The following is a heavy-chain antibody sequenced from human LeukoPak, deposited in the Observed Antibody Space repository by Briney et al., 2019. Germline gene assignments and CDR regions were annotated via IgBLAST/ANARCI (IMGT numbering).Heavy chain of an antibody. CDR3: ARGPAMGATYFES. Sequence: SETLSLTCTVSGGSISTYYWSWIRQPAGKGLEWIGRIHTSGSTLYDPSLKSRVTMSVDTSKNQFSLKLRSVTAADTAMYYCARGPAMGATYFESWGQEILVTVSS. V-gene: IGHV4-4*07. D-gene: IGHD1-26*01. CDR2: IHTSGST. CDR1: GGSISTYY. J-gene: IGHJ4*02.